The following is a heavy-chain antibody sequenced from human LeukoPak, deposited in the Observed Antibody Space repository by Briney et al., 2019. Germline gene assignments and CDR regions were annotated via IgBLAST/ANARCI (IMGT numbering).Heavy chain of an antibody. CDR2: INSDGSST. V-gene: IGHV3-74*01. Sequence: GGSLRLSCAASGFTFSSYRMHWVRQAPGKGLVWVSRINSDGSSTGYADSVKGRFTISRDNAKNTLYLQMNSLTAEDTAVYYCARSAIAVPGGCWGQGTLVTVSS. J-gene: IGHJ4*02. CDR1: GFTFSSYR. CDR3: ARSAIAVPGGC. D-gene: IGHD6-19*01.